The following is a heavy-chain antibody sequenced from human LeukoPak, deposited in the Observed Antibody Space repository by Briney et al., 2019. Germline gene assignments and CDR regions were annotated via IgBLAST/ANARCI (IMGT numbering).Heavy chain of an antibody. CDR3: ARAIAVAGPYYFDY. J-gene: IGHJ4*02. CDR2: INEDGSQT. CDR1: GFTFSTYW. D-gene: IGHD6-19*01. V-gene: IGHV3-7*02. Sequence: GGSLRLSCAASGFTFSTYWMTWVRQAPGKGLEWVANINEDGSQTHYVDSVKGRFTISGDNAKNSLSLQMNSLRAEDTAVYYCARAIAVAGPYYFDYWGQGTLVTVSS.